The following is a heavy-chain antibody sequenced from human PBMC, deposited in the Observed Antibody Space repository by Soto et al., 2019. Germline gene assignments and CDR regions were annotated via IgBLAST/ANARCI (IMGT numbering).Heavy chain of an antibody. V-gene: IGHV4-30-4*01. D-gene: IGHD5-12*01. CDR3: ARLSGYDPAGAADK. CDR1: GASVSSAEHY. Sequence: PSETLSLTCTLSGASVSSAEHYWSWIRQPPGKCLEWIGYTYYSGGSYYNASLQRRVSISVDTSQNQFSLKLTSVTAADTAVYYCARLSGYDPAGAADKWGPGILVTVSS. CDR2: TYYSGGS. J-gene: IGHJ4*02.